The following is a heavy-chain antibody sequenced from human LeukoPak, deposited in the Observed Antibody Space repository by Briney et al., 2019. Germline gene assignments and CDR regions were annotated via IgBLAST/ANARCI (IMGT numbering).Heavy chain of an antibody. CDR1: GFTFSSHW. Sequence: GSLRLSCAASGFTFSSHWISWVRQAPGKGLEWGVNIKQDGSEKYYVGSVKGRFTISRDNAKNSLYLQMNSLRAEDTAGYYCARDIGGYYYSWGQGTLVTVSS. D-gene: IGHD3-22*01. V-gene: IGHV3-7*01. CDR3: ARDIGGYYYS. CDR2: IKQDGSEK. J-gene: IGHJ4*02.